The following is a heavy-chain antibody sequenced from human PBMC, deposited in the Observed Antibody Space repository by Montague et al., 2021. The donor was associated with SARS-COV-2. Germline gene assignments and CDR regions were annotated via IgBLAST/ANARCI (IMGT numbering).Heavy chain of an antibody. CDR3: ARLKAPYCSSTSCYSASWFDP. CDR1: GGSISSSSYY. V-gene: IGHV4-39*01. D-gene: IGHD2-2*01. J-gene: IGHJ5*02. CDR2: IYYSGST. Sequence: SETLFLTCTVSGGSISSSSYYWGWLRQPPGKGLEWIGSIYYSGSTYYNPSLKSRVTISVDTSKNQFSLKLSSVTAADTAVYYCARLKAPYCSSTSCYSASWFDPWGQGTLVTVSS.